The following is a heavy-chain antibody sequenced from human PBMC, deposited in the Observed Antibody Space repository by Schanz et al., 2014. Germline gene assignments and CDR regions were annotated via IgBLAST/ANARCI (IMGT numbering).Heavy chain of an antibody. J-gene: IGHJ6*02. Sequence: QVQLVQSGGEVKKPGASATVSCKASGYTFNNHGISWVRQAPGQGLEWMGWISVYHGHTNYAEKVHGRVTMTTDTSTSAAYIELRSLIADDAADYYCVREAGWAFRDYHGMDVWGQGTSVTVSS. CDR3: VREAGWAFRDYHGMDV. V-gene: IGHV1-18*01. CDR2: ISVYHGHT. CDR1: GYTFNNHG.